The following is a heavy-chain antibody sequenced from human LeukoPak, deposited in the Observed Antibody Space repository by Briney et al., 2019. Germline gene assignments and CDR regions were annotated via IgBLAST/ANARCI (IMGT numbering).Heavy chain of an antibody. Sequence: SETLSLTCTVSGGSISSYYWSWIRQPPGKGLEWIGYIYYSGSTNYNPSLKSRVTISVDTSKHQFSLKLSSVTAADTAVYYCARSHQDGGYSYGPFDYWGQGTLVTVSS. CDR1: GGSISSYY. CDR2: IYYSGST. J-gene: IGHJ4*02. V-gene: IGHV4-59*01. CDR3: ARSHQDGGYSYGPFDY. D-gene: IGHD5-18*01.